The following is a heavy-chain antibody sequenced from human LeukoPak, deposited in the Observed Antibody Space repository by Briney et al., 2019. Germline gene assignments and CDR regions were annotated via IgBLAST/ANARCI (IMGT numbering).Heavy chain of an antibody. V-gene: IGHV1-69*13. CDR3: ARDLPGIAAAGI. J-gene: IGHJ3*02. CDR2: IIPIFGTA. D-gene: IGHD6-13*01. Sequence: SVKVSCKASGGTFSSYAISWVRQAPGQGLEWMGGIIPIFGTANYAQKFQGRVTITADESTSTAYMELSSLRSEDTAVYYCARDLPGIAAAGIWGQGTMVTVSS. CDR1: GGTFSSYA.